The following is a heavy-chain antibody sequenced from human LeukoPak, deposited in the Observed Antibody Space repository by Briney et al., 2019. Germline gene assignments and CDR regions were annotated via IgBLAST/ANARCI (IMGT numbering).Heavy chain of an antibody. CDR2: INPSGGST. CDR3: ARGLLWFGELSSYYFDY. V-gene: IGHV1-46*01. D-gene: IGHD3-10*01. J-gene: IGHJ4*02. Sequence: ASVKVSCKASGYTFTSYYMHWVRQAPGQGLDWMGIINPSGGSTSYAQKFQGRVTMTRDTSTSTVYMELSSLRSEDTAVYYCARGLLWFGELSSYYFDYWGQGTLVTVSS. CDR1: GYTFTSYY.